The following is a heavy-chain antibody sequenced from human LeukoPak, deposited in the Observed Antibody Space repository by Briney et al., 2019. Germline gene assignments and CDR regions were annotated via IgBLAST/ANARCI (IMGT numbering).Heavy chain of an antibody. Sequence: PSETLSLTCAVYGGSFSGYYWSWIRQPPGKGLEWIGEINHSGSTNYNPSVKSRVTISVDTSKNQFSLKLSSVTAADTAVCYCARPPTSWGQGTLVTVSS. CDR3: ARPPTS. V-gene: IGHV4-34*01. CDR1: GGSFSGYY. D-gene: IGHD1-26*01. J-gene: IGHJ4*02. CDR2: INHSGST.